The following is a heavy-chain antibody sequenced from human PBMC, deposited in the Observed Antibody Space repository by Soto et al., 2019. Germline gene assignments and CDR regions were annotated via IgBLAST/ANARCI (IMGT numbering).Heavy chain of an antibody. CDR2: IYPGDSDT. CDR3: ARRNDYDGRGYYLDY. CDR1: GYNFANCW. Sequence: GESLKISCKGSGYNFANCWIGWVRQMPGKGLEWMGIIYPGDSDTRHSPSFQGQVTISADKSISTAYLQWSSLKASDTAMYYCARRNDYDGRGYYLDYWGQGTLVTVSS. D-gene: IGHD3-22*01. J-gene: IGHJ4*02. V-gene: IGHV5-51*01.